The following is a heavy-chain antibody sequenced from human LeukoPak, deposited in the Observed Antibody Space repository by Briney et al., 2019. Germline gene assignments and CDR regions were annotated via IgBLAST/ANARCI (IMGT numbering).Heavy chain of an antibody. CDR2: IYTSGST. D-gene: IGHD4-17*01. J-gene: IGHJ5*02. CDR1: GGSISSYY. Sequence: PSETLSLTCTVSGGSISSYYWSWIRQPPGKGLEWIGYIYTSGSTNYNPSLKGRVTIPVDTSKNQLSLKLRSVTAADTAVYYCARHGYYGDYGGFDPWGQGTLVTVSS. V-gene: IGHV4-4*09. CDR3: ARHGYYGDYGGFDP.